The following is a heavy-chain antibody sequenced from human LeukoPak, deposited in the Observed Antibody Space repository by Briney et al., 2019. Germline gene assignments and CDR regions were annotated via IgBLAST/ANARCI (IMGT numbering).Heavy chain of an antibody. CDR2: IYYSGST. Sequence: SETLSLTCTVSGGSVSSDSYFWTWIRQPPGKGLEWIGYIYYSGSTNYNPSLKSRATISLDTSKSQISLKLSSVTAADTAVYYCARGQRRLQDYWGQGTLVTVSS. CDR1: GGSVSSDSYF. V-gene: IGHV4-61*01. CDR3: ARGQRRLQDY. J-gene: IGHJ4*02.